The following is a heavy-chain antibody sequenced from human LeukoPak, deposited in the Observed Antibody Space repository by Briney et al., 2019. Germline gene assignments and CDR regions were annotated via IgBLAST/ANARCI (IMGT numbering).Heavy chain of an antibody. D-gene: IGHD5-24*01. Sequence: SGGSLRLSCAASGFTFSSYGMHWVRQAPGKGLEWVAVIWYDGSNKYYADSVKGRFTISRDNSKNTLYLQMNSLRAEDTAVYYCARDLSRDGYNYFDYWGQGTPVTVSS. CDR1: GFTFSSYG. CDR3: ARDLSRDGYNYFDY. V-gene: IGHV3-33*01. J-gene: IGHJ4*02. CDR2: IWYDGSNK.